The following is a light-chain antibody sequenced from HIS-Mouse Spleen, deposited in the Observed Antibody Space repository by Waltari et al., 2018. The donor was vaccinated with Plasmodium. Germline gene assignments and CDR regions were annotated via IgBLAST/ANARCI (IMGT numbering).Light chain of an antibody. Sequence: SYELTQPPSVSVSPGQTARITCSGDALPKTYAYWYQQKSGQAPVLVIYEDSKRPPGLPERFAGSSSGTMAPLTISGAQVEDESDYYCYSTDSSGNHRVFGGGTKLPVL. CDR3: YSTDSSGNHRV. V-gene: IGLV3-10*01. J-gene: IGLJ3*02. CDR1: ALPKTY. CDR2: EDS.